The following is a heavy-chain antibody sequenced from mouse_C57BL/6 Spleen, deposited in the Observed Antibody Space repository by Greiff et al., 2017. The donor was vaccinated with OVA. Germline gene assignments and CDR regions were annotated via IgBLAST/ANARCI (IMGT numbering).Heavy chain of an antibody. CDR3: ARNHYYGSSFLYYFDY. CDR1: GYTFTDYN. D-gene: IGHD1-1*01. Sequence: EVQLQQSGPELVKPGASVKIPCKASGYTFTDYNMDWVKQSHGKSLEWIGDINPNNGGTIYNQKFKGKATLTVDKSSSTAYMELRSLTSEDTAVYYCARNHYYGSSFLYYFDYWGQGTTLTVSS. CDR2: INPNNGGT. V-gene: IGHV1-18*01. J-gene: IGHJ2*01.